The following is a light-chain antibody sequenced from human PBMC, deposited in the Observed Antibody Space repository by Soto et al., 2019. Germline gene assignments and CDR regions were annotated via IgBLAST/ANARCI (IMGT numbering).Light chain of an antibody. Sequence: QSVLTQPASVSGSPGQSITISCTGTSNDVGGYKYVSWHQQHPGKAPKLMIYEVSNRPSGVSTRFSASRSGNTASLTISGLQAEDEADSYCSVYTSIKEVFGGGTKLTVL. CDR1: SNDVGGYKY. CDR3: SVYTSIKEV. J-gene: IGLJ2*01. CDR2: EVS. V-gene: IGLV2-14*01.